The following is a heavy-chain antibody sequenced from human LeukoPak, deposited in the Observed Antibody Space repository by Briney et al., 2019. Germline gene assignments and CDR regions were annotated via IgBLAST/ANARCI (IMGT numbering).Heavy chain of an antibody. Sequence: GGSLRLSCVVSGSIFSSYDMDWVRQAPGKGLEWVASISSSSYYIYHLESVKGRFTISRDNSKNTLYLQMNSLRAEDTAVYYCARTYYYDTVLLDYWGQGTLVTVSS. CDR2: ISSSSYYI. CDR3: ARTYYYDTVLLDY. D-gene: IGHD3-22*01. CDR1: GSIFSSYD. V-gene: IGHV3-21*01. J-gene: IGHJ4*02.